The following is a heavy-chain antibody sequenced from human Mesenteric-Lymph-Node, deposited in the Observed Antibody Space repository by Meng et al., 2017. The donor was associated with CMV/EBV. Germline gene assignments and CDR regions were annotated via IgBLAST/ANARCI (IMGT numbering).Heavy chain of an antibody. CDR3: AKGLAYYYDSSGVHDAFDA. J-gene: IGHJ3*01. Sequence: GESLKISCAASGFTVSSNNMNWVRQTPGKGLEWVSLIYRDGSNTYYADSVKGRFTISRDNAKNTVYLQVNSLRAEDTARYYCAKGLAYYYDSSGVHDAFDAWGQGTMVTVSS. V-gene: IGHV3-23*03. CDR1: GFTVSSNN. CDR2: IYRDGSNT. D-gene: IGHD3-22*01.